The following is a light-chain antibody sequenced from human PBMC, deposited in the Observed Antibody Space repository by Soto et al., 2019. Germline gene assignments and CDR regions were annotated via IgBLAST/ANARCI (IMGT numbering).Light chain of an antibody. CDR2: GAS. Sequence: DIVLTQSPGTLSLSPGERATLSCRASQSVSSSYLAWYQQKPGQAPKLLIYGASSRASGVPARFSGSGSGTEFTLTISSLEPDDFAAYYCQQYGSSPRTFGQGTKVEIK. CDR3: QQYGSSPRT. CDR1: QSVSSSY. V-gene: IGKV3-20*01. J-gene: IGKJ1*01.